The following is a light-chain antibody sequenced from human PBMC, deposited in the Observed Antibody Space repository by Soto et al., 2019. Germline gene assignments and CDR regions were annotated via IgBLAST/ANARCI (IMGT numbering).Light chain of an antibody. J-gene: IGKJ4*01. Sequence: EIVMTQSPATLSVSPGERATLSCRASQSITGNLTWYQQKPGQAPRLLIYDASTRATGIPARFSGSGSRTEFTLTISSLQSEDFAVYYCQQYHNWPLTFGGGTKVDIK. V-gene: IGKV3-15*01. CDR3: QQYHNWPLT. CDR1: QSITGN. CDR2: DAS.